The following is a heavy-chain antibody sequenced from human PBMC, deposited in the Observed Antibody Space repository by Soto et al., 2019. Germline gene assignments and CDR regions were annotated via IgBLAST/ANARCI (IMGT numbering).Heavy chain of an antibody. CDR2: ISYDGNDK. V-gene: IGHV3-30*18. Sequence: SVGGVVQPGRSLRLSCAAARFTFSSYGMHWVRQAPGKGLQWVAVISYDGNDKYYADSVKGRFTISRDNSKSTLYLQMNSLRAEDTAVYYCAKDRGSSGWFGVDVWGQGTTVTVSS. J-gene: IGHJ6*02. CDR1: RFTFSSYG. CDR3: AKDRGSSGWFGVDV. D-gene: IGHD6-19*01.